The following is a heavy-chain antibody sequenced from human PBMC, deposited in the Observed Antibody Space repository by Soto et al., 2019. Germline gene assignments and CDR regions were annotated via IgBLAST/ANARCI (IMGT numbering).Heavy chain of an antibody. D-gene: IGHD5-12*01. V-gene: IGHV1-2*04. CDR3: ARDPVREGYSGYDPYYFDY. CDR1: GYTFTGYY. Sequence: ASVKVSFKASGYTFTGYYMHWVRQAPGQGLEWMGWINPNSGGTNYAQKFQGWVTMTRDTSISTAYMELSRLRSDDTAVYYCARDPVREGYSGYDPYYFDYWGQGTLVTVSS. CDR2: INPNSGGT. J-gene: IGHJ4*02.